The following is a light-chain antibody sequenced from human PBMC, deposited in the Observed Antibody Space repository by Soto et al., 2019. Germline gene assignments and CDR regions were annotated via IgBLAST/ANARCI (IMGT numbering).Light chain of an antibody. CDR1: QGIGRF. Sequence: DIQLTQSPSFLSASVGDRVTITCRASQGIGRFLAWYQQKPGKAPRLLIYSASTLQSGVSLRFSGSGSGTEFTLTISSLQSEDFATYYCQQFNSYPPTFGHGTKVEIK. CDR3: QQFNSYPPT. J-gene: IGKJ1*01. CDR2: SAS. V-gene: IGKV1-9*01.